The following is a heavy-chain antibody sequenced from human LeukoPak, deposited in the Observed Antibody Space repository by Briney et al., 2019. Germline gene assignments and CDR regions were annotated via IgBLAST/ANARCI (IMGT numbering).Heavy chain of an antibody. CDR2: INPNSGGT. CDR1: GYTFTGYY. V-gene: IGHV1-2*06. CDR3: ARDYDFWSGNNWFDP. J-gene: IGHJ5*02. D-gene: IGHD3-3*01. Sequence: ASVKVSCKASGYTFTGYYMHWVRQAPGQGLEWMGRINPNSGGTNYAQKFQGRVTMNRDTSISTAYMELSRLRSDDTAVYYCARDYDFWSGNNWFDPWGQGTLVTVSS.